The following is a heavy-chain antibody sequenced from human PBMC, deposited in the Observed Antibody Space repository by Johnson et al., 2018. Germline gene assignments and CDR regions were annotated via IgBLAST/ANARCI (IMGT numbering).Heavy chain of an antibody. Sequence: VQLVESGGGLVQPGRSLRLSCAASGFTFDDYAMHWVRQAPGKGLEWVSGISWNSGSIGYADSVKGRFTISRDNAKNSLYLQMNSLRAEGTALYYCAKAYPTYYYYMDVWGKGTTVTVSS. CDR2: ISWNSGSI. CDR3: AKAYPTYYYYMDV. CDR1: GFTFDDYA. J-gene: IGHJ6*03. V-gene: IGHV3-9*01.